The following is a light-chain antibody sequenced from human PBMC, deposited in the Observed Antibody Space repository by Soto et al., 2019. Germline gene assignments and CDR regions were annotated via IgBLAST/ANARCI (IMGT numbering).Light chain of an antibody. CDR3: QQRNTGYT. Sequence: EIVLTQSPATLSLSPGERATLSCRASQSVSSYLAWYQQKPGQAPTLLIFDASKTATGIPARFSGSGSGTDCTLTISSLEPEDFAVYYCQQRNTGYTFGQGTKLEIK. CDR2: DAS. V-gene: IGKV3-11*01. J-gene: IGKJ2*01. CDR1: QSVSSY.